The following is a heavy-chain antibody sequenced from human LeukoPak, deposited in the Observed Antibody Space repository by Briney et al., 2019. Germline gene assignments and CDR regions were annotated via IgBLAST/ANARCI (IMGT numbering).Heavy chain of an antibody. CDR3: ARHKPYYYDSSGYEYYGMDV. CDR2: IYYSGST. V-gene: IGHV4-31*03. Sequence: SETLSLTCTVSGGSISSGGYYWSWIRQHPGKGLEWIGYIYYSGSTYYNPSLKSRVTISVDTSKNQFSLKLSSVTAADTAVYYCARHKPYYYDSSGYEYYGMDVWGQGTTVTVSS. J-gene: IGHJ6*02. CDR1: GGSISSGGYY. D-gene: IGHD3-22*01.